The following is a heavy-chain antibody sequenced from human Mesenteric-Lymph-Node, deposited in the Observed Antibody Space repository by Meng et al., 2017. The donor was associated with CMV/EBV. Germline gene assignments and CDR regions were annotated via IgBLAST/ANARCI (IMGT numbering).Heavy chain of an antibody. CDR2: INSDGSST. J-gene: IGHJ6*02. CDR1: GFTFSSYW. CDR3: ARSYGMDV. Sequence: GESLKISCAASGFTFSSYWMHWVRQPPGKGLVWVSRINSDGSSTSYTDSVRGRFTISRDNAKNTLYLQMNSLRAEDMAVYYCARSYGMDVWGQGTTVTVSS. V-gene: IGHV3-74*01.